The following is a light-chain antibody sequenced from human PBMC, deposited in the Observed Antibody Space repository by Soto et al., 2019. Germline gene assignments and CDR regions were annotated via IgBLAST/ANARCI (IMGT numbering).Light chain of an antibody. CDR2: MIS. V-gene: IGKV2-24*01. CDR3: MQATQAYT. CDR1: QSLVHSDGNTY. J-gene: IGKJ2*01. Sequence: DIVLTQNPLSSPVTLGQPASISCRSSQSLVHSDGNTYLTWLQQRPGQPPRLLIYMISSRFSGVPVRFSGSGAGKDFTLKIRRVEADDVGVYYCMQATQAYTFGQGTNLEIK.